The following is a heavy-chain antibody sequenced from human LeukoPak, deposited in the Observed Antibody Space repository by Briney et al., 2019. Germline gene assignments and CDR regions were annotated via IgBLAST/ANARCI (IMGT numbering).Heavy chain of an antibody. V-gene: IGHV3-15*01. Sequence: GGSLRLSCEASGFILSSYAMHWVRQAPGKGLEWVGRIKSKTDGGTTDYAAPVKGRFTISRDDSKNTLYLQMNSLKTEDTAVYYCTTIWPFGESTQFDYWGQGTLVTVSS. CDR2: IKSKTDGGTT. D-gene: IGHD3-10*01. J-gene: IGHJ4*02. CDR1: GFILSSYA. CDR3: TTIWPFGESTQFDY.